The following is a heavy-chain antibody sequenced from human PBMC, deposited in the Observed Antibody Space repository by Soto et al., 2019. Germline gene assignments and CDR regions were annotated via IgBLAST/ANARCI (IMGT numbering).Heavy chain of an antibody. CDR2: ISNSSSYA. J-gene: IGHJ4*02. CDR3: ERAHSASWKTFDY. D-gene: IGHD6-13*01. V-gene: IGHV3-11*05. Sequence: QVQLVESGGGFAKPGGSLRLSCAASGFTFSDRYMTWIRQAPGKGLEWVSYISNSSSYANYADSVKGRFTISRDNAKNSLYLQMNSLRAEDTALYYCERAHSASWKTFDYWGQGIMVTVSS. CDR1: GFTFSDRY.